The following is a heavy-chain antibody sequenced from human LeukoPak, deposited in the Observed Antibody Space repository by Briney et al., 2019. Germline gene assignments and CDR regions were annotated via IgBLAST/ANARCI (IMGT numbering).Heavy chain of an antibody. Sequence: GASVTLSCKAVGHTLRVLSIHWVRQAPGKGLEWMGGYDPEDDERIYSEKFLGRVTLTEDTSTDTAYMELTSLRSDDTAVYYCSTETAGNYWGQGTLVTVSS. D-gene: IGHD3-10*01. CDR1: GHTLRVLS. CDR3: STETAGNY. V-gene: IGHV1-24*01. CDR2: YDPEDDER. J-gene: IGHJ4*02.